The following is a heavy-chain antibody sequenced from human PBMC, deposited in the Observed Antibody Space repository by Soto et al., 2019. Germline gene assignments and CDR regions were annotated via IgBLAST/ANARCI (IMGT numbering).Heavy chain of an antibody. Sequence: EVQLLESGGGLVQPGGSLRLSCAASGFTFSSYAMSWVRQAPGKGLEWVSAISGSGGSTYYADSVKGRFTISRDNSKNTLYLQMNSLRAEDTAVYYCASLGHGGFGVVNLYYYYGMDVWGQGTTVTVSS. V-gene: IGHV3-23*01. D-gene: IGHD3-3*01. J-gene: IGHJ6*02. CDR3: ASLGHGGFGVVNLYYYYGMDV. CDR1: GFTFSSYA. CDR2: ISGSGGST.